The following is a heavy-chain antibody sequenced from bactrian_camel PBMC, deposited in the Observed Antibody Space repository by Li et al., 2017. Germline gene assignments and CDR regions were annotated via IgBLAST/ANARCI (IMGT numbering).Heavy chain of an antibody. D-gene: IGHD6*01. V-gene: IGHV3S40*01. Sequence: VQLVESGGGVVQSGESLRLSCATSGFPFSRFAFTWARQPPEKGLEWVSSITNDSTGTYYSDSVKGRFTVARDNAKNTMCLQMNSLKFSDSGVYYCATAVAGFTLSPTACRTASNILGQGTQVTVS. J-gene: IGHJ4*01. CDR1: GFPFSRFA. CDR2: ITNDSTGT.